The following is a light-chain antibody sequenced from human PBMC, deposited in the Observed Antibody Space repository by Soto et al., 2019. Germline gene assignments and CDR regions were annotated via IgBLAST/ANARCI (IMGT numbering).Light chain of an antibody. J-gene: IGLJ3*02. Sequence: QSVLTQPASVSGSPGQSITISCTGTNSDVGAYNYVSWYQQHPGKVPKLIIYEVTNRPSGVSHRFSGSKSDNTASLTISGLQAEDEADYYCSSYTSSTTWVFGGGTQLTVL. CDR2: EVT. CDR1: NSDVGAYNY. V-gene: IGLV2-14*01. CDR3: SSYTSSTTWV.